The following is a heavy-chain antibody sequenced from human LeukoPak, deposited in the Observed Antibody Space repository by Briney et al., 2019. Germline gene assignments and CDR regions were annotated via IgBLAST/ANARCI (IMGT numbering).Heavy chain of an antibody. CDR3: ARDFGDTSDTYFQH. CDR2: MNPNSGNT. J-gene: IGHJ1*01. CDR1: GYTFTSYD. Sequence: ASVKVSCKASGYTFTSYDINWVRQATGQGLEWMGWMNPNSGNTGYAQKFQGRVTMTRNTSISTAYMELSSLRSEDTAVYYCARDFGDTSDTYFQHWGQGTLVTVSS. V-gene: IGHV1-8*01. D-gene: IGHD3-22*01.